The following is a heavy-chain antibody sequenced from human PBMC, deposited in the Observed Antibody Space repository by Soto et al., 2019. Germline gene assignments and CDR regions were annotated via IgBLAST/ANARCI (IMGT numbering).Heavy chain of an antibody. J-gene: IGHJ4*02. CDR1: GYSFAGYW. V-gene: IGHV5-10-1*01. CDR3: ARQIYDSDTGPNFQYYFDS. D-gene: IGHD3-22*01. CDR2: IDPSDSQT. Sequence: GESLKISCKGSGYSFAGYWITWVRQKPGKGLEWMGRIDPSDSQTYYSPSFRGHVSISVTKSITTVFLQWSSLRASDTAVYYCARQIYDSDTGPNFQYYFDSWGQGTPVTVSS.